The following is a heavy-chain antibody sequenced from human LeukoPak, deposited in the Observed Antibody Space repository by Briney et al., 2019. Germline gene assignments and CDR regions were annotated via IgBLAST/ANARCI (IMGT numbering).Heavy chain of an antibody. D-gene: IGHD3-22*01. CDR1: GFTFSDYS. CDR2: VNTVSSYI. J-gene: IGHJ4*02. V-gene: IGHV3-21*01. Sequence: PGGSLRLSCAASGFTFSDYSMNWVRQAPGKGLEWVASVNTVSSYIYYADSMRGRFTISRDNAKSSLFLQMNSLRAEDTAVYYCARLRRNSDRSDFFYYYDHWGQGTLVTVSS. CDR3: ARLRRNSDRSDFFYYYDH.